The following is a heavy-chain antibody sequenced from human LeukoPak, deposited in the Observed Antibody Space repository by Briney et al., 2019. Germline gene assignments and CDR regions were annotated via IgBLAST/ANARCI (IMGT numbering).Heavy chain of an antibody. CDR1: GYTFTGYY. Sequence: ASVKVSCKASGYTFTGYYMHWVRQAPGQGLEWMGWMNPNSGNTGYAQKFQGRVTMTRNTSISTAYMELSSLRSEDTAVYYCARAMYSSRAEPQSGNWFDPWGQGTLVTVSS. V-gene: IGHV1-8*02. J-gene: IGHJ5*02. CDR2: MNPNSGNT. CDR3: ARAMYSSRAEPQSGNWFDP. D-gene: IGHD6-13*01.